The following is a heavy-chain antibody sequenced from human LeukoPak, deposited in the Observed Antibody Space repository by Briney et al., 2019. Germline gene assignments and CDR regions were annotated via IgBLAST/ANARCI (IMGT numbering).Heavy chain of an antibody. CDR1: GGSISSGDYY. J-gene: IGHJ4*02. CDR2: IYYSGST. V-gene: IGHV4-30-4*03. D-gene: IGHD3-3*01. CDR3: PLQVRITIFGVVITTFDY. Sequence: SQTLSLTCTVSGGSISSGDYYWSWIRQPPGKGLEWIGYIYYSGSTYYNPSLKSRVTMSVDTSKNQFSLKLSSVTAADTAVYYCPLQVRITIFGVVITTFDYWGQGTLVTVSS.